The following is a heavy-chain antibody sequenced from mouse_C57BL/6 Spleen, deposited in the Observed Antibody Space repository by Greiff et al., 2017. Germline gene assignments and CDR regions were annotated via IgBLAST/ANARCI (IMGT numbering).Heavy chain of an antibody. CDR1: GFSFNTYA. CDR2: IRSKSNNYAT. V-gene: IGHV10-1*01. Sequence: EVQVVESGGGLVQPKGSLKLSCAASGFSFNTYAMNWVRQAPGKGLEWVARIRSKSNNYATYYADSVKDRFTISRDDSESMLYLQMNNLKTEDTAMYYCVRGGNLFDYWGQGTTLTVSS. J-gene: IGHJ2*01. D-gene: IGHD2-1*01. CDR3: VRGGNLFDY.